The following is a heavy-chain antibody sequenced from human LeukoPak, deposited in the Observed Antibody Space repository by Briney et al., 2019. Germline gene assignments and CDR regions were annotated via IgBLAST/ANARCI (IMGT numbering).Heavy chain of an antibody. CDR2: TYTSGST. V-gene: IGHV4-4*07. Sequence: SETLSLTCTVSGGSISSYYWSWIRQPAGKGLEWIGRTYTSGSTNYNPSLKSRVTISVDKSRNQFSLKLSSVTAADTAVYYCARRISDAFDIWGQGTMVTVSS. CDR1: GGSISSYY. CDR3: ARRISDAFDI. J-gene: IGHJ3*02.